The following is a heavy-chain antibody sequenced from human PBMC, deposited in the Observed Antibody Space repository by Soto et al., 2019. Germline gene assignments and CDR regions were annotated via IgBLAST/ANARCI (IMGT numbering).Heavy chain of an antibody. CDR2: IYPGDSDT. Sequence: GESLKISCKGSGYRFTSYWIGWVRQMPGKGLEWMGIIYPGDSDTRYSPSFQGQVTISADKSISTAYLQWSSLKASDTAMYYCARRAASSSHHWINWAQGTLVTVSS. V-gene: IGHV5-51*01. CDR3: ARRAASSSHHWIN. CDR1: GYRFTSYW. D-gene: IGHD2-2*01. J-gene: IGHJ4*02.